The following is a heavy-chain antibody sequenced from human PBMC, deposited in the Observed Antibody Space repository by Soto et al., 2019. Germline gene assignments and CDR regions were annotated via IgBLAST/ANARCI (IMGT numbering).Heavy chain of an antibody. J-gene: IGHJ4*02. Sequence: PSETLSLTCTVSGGSISSYYWSWIRQTPGKGLEWIGYIYYSGSTNYNPSLKSRVTISVDTSKNQFSLKLSSVTAADTAVYYCARHPDYDILTGLDYWGQGTLVTVSS. V-gene: IGHV4-59*08. D-gene: IGHD3-9*01. CDR2: IYYSGST. CDR1: GGSISSYY. CDR3: ARHPDYDILTGLDY.